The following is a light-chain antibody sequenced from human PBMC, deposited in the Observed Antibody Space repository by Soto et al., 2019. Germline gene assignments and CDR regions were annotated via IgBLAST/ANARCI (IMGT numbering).Light chain of an antibody. V-gene: IGLV2-23*01. CDR2: EGS. J-gene: IGLJ2*01. CDR1: SSDVGGFRL. Sequence: QSALTQPASVSGSPGQSITISCTGTSSDVGGFRLVSWHQQHPGKAPKLMIYEGSKRPSGVSNRFSGSKSGSTASLTISGLQAEDEADYYCCSSRVFGGGTQLTVL. CDR3: CSSRV.